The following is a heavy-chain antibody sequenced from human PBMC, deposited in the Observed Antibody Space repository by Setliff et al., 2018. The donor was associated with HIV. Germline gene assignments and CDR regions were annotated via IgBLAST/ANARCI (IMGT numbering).Heavy chain of an antibody. D-gene: IGHD3-3*01. CDR2: VYYSGTT. V-gene: IGHV4-59*08. J-gene: IGHJ5*02. CDR3: ANFPTVFGVVSPSYS. CDR1: GRSITSSY. Sequence: PSETLSLTCSVPGRSITSSYWSWVRQSPERGLEWIGYVYYSGTTNYNPSLKSRVSLSIDTSKNQFSLKLTSLTAADTAVYYCANFPTVFGVVSPSYSWGQGIQVTVSS.